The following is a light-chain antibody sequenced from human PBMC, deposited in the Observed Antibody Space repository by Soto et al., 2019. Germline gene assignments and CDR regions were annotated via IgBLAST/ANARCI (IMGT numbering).Light chain of an antibody. Sequence: QPVLTQSSSASASLGSSVKLTCTLSSGHSSYIIAWHQQQPGKAPRYLMKLEGSGSYNKGSGVPDRFSGSSSGADRYLTISNLQSEDEADYYCETWDSKRVFGGGTTLTVL. J-gene: IGLJ2*01. CDR3: ETWDSKRV. CDR2: LEGSGSY. V-gene: IGLV4-60*03. CDR1: SGHSSYI.